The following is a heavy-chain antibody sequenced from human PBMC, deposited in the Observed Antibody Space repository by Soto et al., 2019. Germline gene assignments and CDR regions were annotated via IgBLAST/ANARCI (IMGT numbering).Heavy chain of an antibody. D-gene: IGHD3-22*01. CDR3: ARDGTYYYDSSGYYAHDY. J-gene: IGHJ4*02. CDR2: ISSSSSYI. V-gene: IGHV3-21*01. CDR1: GFTFSSYS. Sequence: GGSLGLSCAASGFTFSSYSMNWVRQAPGKGLEWVSSISSSSSYIYYADSVKGRFTISRDNAKNSLYLQMNSLRAEDTAAYYCARDGTYYYDSSGYYAHDYWGQGTLVTVSS.